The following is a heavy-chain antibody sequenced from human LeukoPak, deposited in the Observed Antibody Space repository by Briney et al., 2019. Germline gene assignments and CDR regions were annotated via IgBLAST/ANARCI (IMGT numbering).Heavy chain of an antibody. CDR2: IYYSGST. Sequence: PSETLSLTCTVSGGSISSSSYYWGWIRQPPGKGLEWIGSIYYSGSTYYNPSLKSRVTISVDTSKNQFSLKLSSVTAADTAVYYCARHVPYYYDSSGMSPYAEYWGQGTLVTVSS. V-gene: IGHV4-39*01. CDR1: GGSISSSSYY. CDR3: ARHVPYYYDSSGMSPYAEY. D-gene: IGHD3-22*01. J-gene: IGHJ4*02.